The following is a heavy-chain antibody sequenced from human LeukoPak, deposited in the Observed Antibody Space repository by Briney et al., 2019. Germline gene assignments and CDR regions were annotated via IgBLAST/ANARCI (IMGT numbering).Heavy chain of an antibody. J-gene: IGHJ3*02. CDR3: AAAVYYYDSSGYHWPFDI. D-gene: IGHD3-22*01. Sequence: ASVKVSCKASGFTFTSSAVQWVRQARGQRLEWIGWIVVGSGNTNYAQNFHERVTITRDMSTSTAYMELSSLKSEDTAMYYCAAAVYYYDSSGYHWPFDIWGQGTMVTVSS. CDR1: GFTFTSSA. CDR2: IVVGSGNT. V-gene: IGHV1-58*01.